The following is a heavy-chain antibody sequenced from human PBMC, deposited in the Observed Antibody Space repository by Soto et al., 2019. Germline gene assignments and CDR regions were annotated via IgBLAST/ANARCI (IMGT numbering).Heavy chain of an antibody. Sequence: EEQLVESGGDLVQPGGSLRLSCAASGFTVSNNYMSWVRQAPGKGLEXXXXXXXXXXXXXXDSVXGRFTISRDSSKNXXXXXXXXXXXXXXXXXXXXXXXXXGYWGQGTLVTVSS. J-gene: IGHJ4*02. CDR2: XXXXXXX. CDR1: GFTVSNNY. V-gene: IGHV3-66*01. CDR3: XXXXXXGY.